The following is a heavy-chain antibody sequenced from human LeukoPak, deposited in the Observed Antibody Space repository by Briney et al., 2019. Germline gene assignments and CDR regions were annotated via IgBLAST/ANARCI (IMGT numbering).Heavy chain of an antibody. CDR2: ISGSGGST. CDR3: AKSTSGWASWYFDL. D-gene: IGHD6-19*01. CDR1: GFTFSSYA. Sequence: SGGSLRLSCAASGFTFSSYAMSWVRQAPGKGLNWVSAISGSGGSTYYADSVKGRFTISRDNSKNTLYLQMNSLRAEDTAVCYCAKSTSGWASWYFDLWGRGTLVTVSS. J-gene: IGHJ2*01. V-gene: IGHV3-23*01.